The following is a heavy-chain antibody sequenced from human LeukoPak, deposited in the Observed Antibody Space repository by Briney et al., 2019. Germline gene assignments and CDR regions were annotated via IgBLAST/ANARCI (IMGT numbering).Heavy chain of an antibody. V-gene: IGHV4-59*11. D-gene: IGHD3-16*01. CDR2: IHYSGRP. CDR3: ARFGVDYDMDV. Sequence: SETLSLTCTVSGGSISGHYWTWIRQPPGKGLEWIGQIHYSGRPDYNPSLKSRVTISVDTSKDQLSLKVTSVTGADTAVYYCARFGVDYDMDVWGQGTTVTVSS. J-gene: IGHJ6*02. CDR1: GGSISGHY.